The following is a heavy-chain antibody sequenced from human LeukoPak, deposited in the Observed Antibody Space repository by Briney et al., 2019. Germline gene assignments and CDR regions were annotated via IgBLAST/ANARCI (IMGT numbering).Heavy chain of an antibody. CDR1: GGSISSSNW. CDR2: IYHSGST. D-gene: IGHD4-17*01. J-gene: IGHJ4*02. Sequence: SETLSLTCAVSGGSISSSNWWSWVRQPPGKGLXXXGEIYHSGSTNYNPSLKSRVTISVDKSKNQFSLKLSSVTAADTAVYYCARTDYGDYGDDYWGQGTLVTVSS. CDR3: ARTDYGDYGDDY. V-gene: IGHV4-4*02.